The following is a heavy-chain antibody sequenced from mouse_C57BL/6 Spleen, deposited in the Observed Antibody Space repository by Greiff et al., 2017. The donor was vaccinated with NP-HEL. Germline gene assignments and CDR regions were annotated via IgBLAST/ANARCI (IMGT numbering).Heavy chain of an antibody. CDR3: AGGTDKYYYAMDY. J-gene: IGHJ4*01. CDR1: GYSFTGYY. Sequence: VQLKQSGPELVKPGASVKISCKASGYSFTGYYMNWVKQSPEKSLEWIGEINPSTGGTTYNQKLKAKATLTVDKSSSTAYMQLKSLTSEDSAVYYCAGGTDKYYYAMDYWGQGTSVTVSS. D-gene: IGHD3-3*01. CDR2: INPSTGGT. V-gene: IGHV1-42*01.